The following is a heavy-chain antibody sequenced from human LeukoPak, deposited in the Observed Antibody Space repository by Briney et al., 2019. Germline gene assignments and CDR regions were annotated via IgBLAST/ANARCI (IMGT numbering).Heavy chain of an antibody. CDR1: GFTFSSYS. J-gene: IGHJ4*02. D-gene: IGHD2-2*01. CDR3: AAGPLGYCSSTSCYPFDY. Sequence: GGSLRLSCAASGFTFSSYSMNWVRQAPGKGLEWVSYISSSSSTIYYADSVKGRFTISRDNAKNSLHLQMNSLRAEDTAVYYCAAGPLGYCSSTSCYPFDYWGQGTLVTVSS. V-gene: IGHV3-48*01. CDR2: ISSSSSTI.